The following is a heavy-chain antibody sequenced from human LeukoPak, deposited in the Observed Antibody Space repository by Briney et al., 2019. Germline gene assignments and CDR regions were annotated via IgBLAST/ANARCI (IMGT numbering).Heavy chain of an antibody. J-gene: IGHJ5*02. Sequence: SETLSLTCAVYIDSFSDYHWNWIRQTPAKGMEWIGEVNESGGTNISPSLRSRVILSVDTSKNQFSLKLISVTVADTAIYYCARGQGATVPQVGKNWFDPWGQGTRVTVSS. CDR3: ARGQGATVPQVGKNWFDP. CDR2: VNESGGT. CDR1: IDSFSDYH. V-gene: IGHV4-34*01. D-gene: IGHD1-26*01.